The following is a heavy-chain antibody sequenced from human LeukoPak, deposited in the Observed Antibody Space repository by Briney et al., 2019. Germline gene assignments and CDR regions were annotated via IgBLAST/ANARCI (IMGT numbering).Heavy chain of an antibody. CDR3: ATDSSSSGEHDLRY. D-gene: IGHD6-6*01. CDR2: ISYDGSNK. J-gene: IGHJ4*02. CDR1: GFTFSSYG. V-gene: IGHV3-30*03. Sequence: GGSLRLSCAASGFTFSSYGMHWVRQAPGKGLEWVAVISYDGSNKYYADSVKGRFTISRDNSKNTLYLQMNSLRAEDTAVYYCATDSSSSGEHDLRYWGQGTLVTVSS.